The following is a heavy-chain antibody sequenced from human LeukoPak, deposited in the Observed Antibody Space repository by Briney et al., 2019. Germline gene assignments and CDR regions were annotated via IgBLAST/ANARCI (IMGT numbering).Heavy chain of an antibody. CDR1: GYTFTDYY. Sequence: ASVKVSCKVSGYTFTDYYMHWVPQAPGKGLEWMGLVDPEDGETIYAETFQGRVTITADTSTDTAYMQLSSLRSEDTAVYYCATAGVDGDRNFDYWGQGTLVTVSS. D-gene: IGHD4-17*01. CDR2: VDPEDGET. J-gene: IGHJ4*02. V-gene: IGHV1-69-2*01. CDR3: ATAGVDGDRNFDY.